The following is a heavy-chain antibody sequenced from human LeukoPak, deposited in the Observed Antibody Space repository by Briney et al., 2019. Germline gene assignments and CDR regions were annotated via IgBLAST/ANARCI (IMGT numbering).Heavy chain of an antibody. V-gene: IGHV3-11*01. CDR1: GFTCSDYY. J-gene: IGHJ4*02. CDR3: ARRAAEMATIPLDY. CDR2: ISGSGGTV. D-gene: IGHD5-24*01. Sequence: GRSLRLSWAASGFTCSDYYMSWIRQAPGKGLEWVSYISGSGGTVYYADSVKGRFTISRDNAKNSLYLQMNSLRAEDTAVYYCARRAAEMATIPLDYWGQGTLVTVSS.